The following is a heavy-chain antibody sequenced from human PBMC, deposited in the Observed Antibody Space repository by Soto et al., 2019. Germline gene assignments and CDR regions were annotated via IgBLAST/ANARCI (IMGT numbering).Heavy chain of an antibody. Sequence: QVQLQESGPGLVKPSETLSLTCTVSGGSISGYYWSWIRQPPGKGLEWIGYVYSSGSTSYNPSLKSRVTISVDTSKNQFSLKLTSVTAADPAVYYCARPILTSYRYTFASWGQGTLVAVSS. CDR1: GGSISGYY. CDR2: VYSSGST. J-gene: IGHJ4*02. CDR3: ARPILTSYRYTFAS. D-gene: IGHD3-9*01. V-gene: IGHV4-59*08.